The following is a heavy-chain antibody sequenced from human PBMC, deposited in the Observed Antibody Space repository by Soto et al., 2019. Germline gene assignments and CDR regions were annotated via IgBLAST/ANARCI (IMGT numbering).Heavy chain of an antibody. V-gene: IGHV3-30-3*01. Sequence: PGGSLRLSCAASGFTFSSYAMHWVRQAPGKGLEWVAVISYDGSNKYYADSVKGRFTISRDNSKNTLYLQMNSLRAEDTAVYYCARSYSGSQDYWGQGALVTVSS. D-gene: IGHD1-26*01. CDR1: GFTFSSYA. CDR2: ISYDGSNK. J-gene: IGHJ4*02. CDR3: ARSYSGSQDY.